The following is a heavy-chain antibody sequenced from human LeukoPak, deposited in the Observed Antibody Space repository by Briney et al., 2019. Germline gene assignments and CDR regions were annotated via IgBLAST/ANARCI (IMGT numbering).Heavy chain of an antibody. CDR1: GGSFSGYY. J-gene: IGHJ3*02. Sequence: SETLSLTCAVYGGSFSGYYWSWIRQPPGKGLEWIGEINHSGSTNYNPSLKSRVTISVDTSKNQFSLKLSSVTAADTAVYYCARGTARVYDYVWGSYRWRAFDIWGQGTMVTVSS. V-gene: IGHV4-34*01. D-gene: IGHD3-16*02. CDR2: INHSGST. CDR3: ARGTARVYDYVWGSYRWRAFDI.